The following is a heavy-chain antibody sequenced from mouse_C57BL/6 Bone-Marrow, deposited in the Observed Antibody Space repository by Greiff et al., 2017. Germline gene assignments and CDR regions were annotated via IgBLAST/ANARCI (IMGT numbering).Heavy chain of an antibody. CDR3: ARPPYCGSSWFAY. Sequence: VQLKESGGGLVKPGGSLKLSCAASGFTFSDYGMHWVRQAPEKGLEWVVYISSGSGTINYADTVKGRFTISRDNAKNTRFLPMTSLRSEDTAMYYCARPPYCGSSWFAYWGQGTLVTVSA. V-gene: IGHV5-17*01. J-gene: IGHJ3*01. CDR2: ISSGSGTI. CDR1: GFTFSDYG. D-gene: IGHD1-1*01.